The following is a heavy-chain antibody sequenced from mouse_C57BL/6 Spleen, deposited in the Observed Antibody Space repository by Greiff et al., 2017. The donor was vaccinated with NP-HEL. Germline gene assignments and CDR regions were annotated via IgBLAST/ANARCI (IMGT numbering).Heavy chain of an antibody. V-gene: IGHV1-75*01. CDR1: GYTFTDYY. Sequence: QSGPELVKPGASVKISCKASGYTFTDYYINWVKQRPGQGLEWIGWIFPGSGSTYYNEKFKGKATLTVDKSSSTAYMLLSSLTSEDSAVYFCARFTTVVVSYYYAMDYWGQGTSVTVSS. CDR3: ARFTTVVVSYYYAMDY. CDR2: IFPGSGST. D-gene: IGHD1-1*01. J-gene: IGHJ4*01.